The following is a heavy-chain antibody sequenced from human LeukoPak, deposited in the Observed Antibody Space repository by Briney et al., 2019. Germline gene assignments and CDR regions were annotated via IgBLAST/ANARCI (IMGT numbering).Heavy chain of an antibody. CDR1: GFTFSSYA. J-gene: IGHJ5*02. CDR3: AKGLEFDP. Sequence: GGSLRLSCAASGFTFSSYAMHWVRQAPGKGLEWVSGISWNSGSIGYADSVKGRLTISRDNAKNSLYLQMNSLRAEDTALYYCAKGLEFDPWGQGTLVTVSS. V-gene: IGHV3-9*01. CDR2: ISWNSGSI.